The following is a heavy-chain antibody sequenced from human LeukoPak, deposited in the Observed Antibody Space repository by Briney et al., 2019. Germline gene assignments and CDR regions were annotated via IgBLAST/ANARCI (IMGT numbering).Heavy chain of an antibody. CDR3: ATAPGRPPYYYYMDV. D-gene: IGHD1-1*01. CDR1: GYIFISYY. Sequence: AASVKVSCKASGYIFISYYMHWVRQAPGQGLEWMGILNPSGGSTSYAQKFQGRVTMTRDMSTSTVYMELSSLRSEDTAVYYCATAPGRPPYYYYMDVWGKGTTVTISS. V-gene: IGHV1-46*01. J-gene: IGHJ6*03. CDR2: LNPSGGST.